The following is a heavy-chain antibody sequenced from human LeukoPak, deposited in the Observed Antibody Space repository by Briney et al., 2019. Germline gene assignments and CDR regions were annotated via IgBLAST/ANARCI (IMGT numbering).Heavy chain of an antibody. Sequence: RASVKVSCKASGYTFTGYYMHWVRQARGQRLEWIGWIVVGSGNTNYAQKFQGRVTMTRDMSTSTVYMELSSPRSEDTAVYYCARESVNCSGGSCYPEYYFDYWGQGTLVTVSS. CDR2: IVVGSGNT. J-gene: IGHJ4*02. CDR1: GYTFTGYY. D-gene: IGHD2-15*01. V-gene: IGHV1-58*02. CDR3: ARESVNCSGGSCYPEYYFDY.